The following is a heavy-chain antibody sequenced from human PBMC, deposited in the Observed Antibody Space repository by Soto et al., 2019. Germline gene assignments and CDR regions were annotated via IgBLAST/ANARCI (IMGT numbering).Heavy chain of an antibody. V-gene: IGHV3-48*01. CDR3: ARDQLELFLFTTNIDY. Sequence: EVQLVESGGGLVQPGGSLRLSCAASGFTFSSYSMNWVRQAPGKGLEWVSYISSSSSTIYYADSVKGRFTISRDNAKNSLYLQMNSLRAEDTAVYYCARDQLELFLFTTNIDYWGQGTLVPVSS. CDR1: GFTFSSYS. D-gene: IGHD1-1*01. CDR2: ISSSSSTI. J-gene: IGHJ4*02.